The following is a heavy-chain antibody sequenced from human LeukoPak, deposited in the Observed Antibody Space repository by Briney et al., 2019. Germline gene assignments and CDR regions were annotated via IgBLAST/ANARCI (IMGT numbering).Heavy chain of an antibody. Sequence: SETLSLTCTVSGGSISSYYWSWIRQPPGKRLEWIGYVNYSGSTKYNPPLKSRVTISVDTSKNQFSLKLTSVTAADTAVYYCARGEYGVNSGFWGLFDHWGQGTLVTVSS. V-gene: IGHV4-59*01. CDR2: VNYSGST. J-gene: IGHJ4*02. D-gene: IGHD4-23*01. CDR1: GGSISSYY. CDR3: ARGEYGVNSGFWGLFDH.